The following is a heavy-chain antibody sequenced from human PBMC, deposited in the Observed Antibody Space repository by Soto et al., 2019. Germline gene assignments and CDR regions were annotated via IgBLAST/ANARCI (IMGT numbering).Heavy chain of an antibody. Sequence: EVQLVESGGGLVKPGGSLRLSCAASGFTFSNAWMNWVRQAPGKGLEWVGRIKSKTDGGTTDYAAPVKGRFTISRDDSKNTLYLQMNSLKTEDTAVYYCTTVSLLLDYYDSGGYSAHYYYYGMDVWGQGTTVTVSS. CDR3: TTVSLLLDYYDSGGYSAHYYYYGMDV. CDR2: IKSKTDGGTT. V-gene: IGHV3-15*07. J-gene: IGHJ6*02. D-gene: IGHD3-22*01. CDR1: GFTFSNAW.